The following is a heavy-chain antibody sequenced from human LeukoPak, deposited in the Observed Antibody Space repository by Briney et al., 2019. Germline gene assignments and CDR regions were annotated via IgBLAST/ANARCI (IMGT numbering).Heavy chain of an antibody. CDR2: INAGNGNT. J-gene: IGHJ5*02. CDR1: GYTFTSYD. D-gene: IGHD2-15*01. CDR3: ARDTGYCSGGSCQDNWFDP. Sequence: GASVKVSCKASGYTFTSYDINWVRQAPGQRLEWMGWINAGNGNTKYSQKFQGRVTITRDTSASTAYMELSSLRSEDTAVYYCARDTGYCSGGSCQDNWFDPWGQGTLVTVSS. V-gene: IGHV1-3*01.